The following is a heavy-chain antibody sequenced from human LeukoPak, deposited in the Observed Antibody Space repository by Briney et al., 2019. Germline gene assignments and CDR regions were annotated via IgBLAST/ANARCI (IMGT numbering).Heavy chain of an antibody. J-gene: IGHJ6*03. CDR3: ARGTRVRGVIITGYYYYYMDV. CDR2: INPSGGTT. Sequence: GASVKVSCKASGYTFTSYSIHWVRQAPGQGLEWMGIINPSGGTTTYTQKFQGRVTMTRDTSISTAYMELSRLRSDDTAVYYCARGTRVRGVIITGYYYYYMDVWGKGTTVTVSS. CDR1: GYTFTSYS. D-gene: IGHD3-10*01. V-gene: IGHV1-46*01.